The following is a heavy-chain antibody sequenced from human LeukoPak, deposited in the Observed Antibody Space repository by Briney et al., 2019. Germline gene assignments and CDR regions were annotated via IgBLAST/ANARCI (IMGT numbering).Heavy chain of an antibody. CDR2: INPNSGGA. Sequence: EASVKVSCKASGYTFTGYYMHCVRQAPGQGIEWMGWINPNSGGANYAQKFQGRVTMTRDTSVSTAYMDLSRLRSDDTAVYYCARENYYYDSSGCDYWGQGTLVTVSS. J-gene: IGHJ4*02. V-gene: IGHV1-2*02. CDR1: GYTFTGYY. CDR3: ARENYYYDSSGCDY. D-gene: IGHD3-22*01.